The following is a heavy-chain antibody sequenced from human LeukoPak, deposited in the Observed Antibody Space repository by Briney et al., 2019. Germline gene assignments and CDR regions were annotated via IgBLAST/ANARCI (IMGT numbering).Heavy chain of an antibody. V-gene: IGHV4-38-2*02. CDR1: GYSISSGYC. CDR3: ARVGSSWYHDY. J-gene: IGHJ4*02. CDR2: ICHSGST. D-gene: IGHD6-13*01. Sequence: SETLSLTCTVSGYSISSGYCWGWVRQPPGKGLEWIGSICHSGSTYYNPSLKSRVTISVDTSKNQFSLKLSFVTAADTAVYYCARVGSSWYHDYWGQGTLVTVSS.